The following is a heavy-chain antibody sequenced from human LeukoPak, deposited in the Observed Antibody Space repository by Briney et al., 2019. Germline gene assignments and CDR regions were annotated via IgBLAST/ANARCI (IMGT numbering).Heavy chain of an antibody. CDR1: GGSFSGYY. CDR3: ARGRDYVWGSYRYTQINWFDP. Sequence: PSETLSLTCAVYGGSFSGYYWSWIRQPPGKGLEWIGEINHGGSTNYDPSLKSRVTISVDTSKNQFSLKLSSVTAADTAVYYCARGRDYVWGSYRYTQINWFDPWGQGTLVTVSS. J-gene: IGHJ5*02. V-gene: IGHV4-34*01. CDR2: INHGGST. D-gene: IGHD3-16*02.